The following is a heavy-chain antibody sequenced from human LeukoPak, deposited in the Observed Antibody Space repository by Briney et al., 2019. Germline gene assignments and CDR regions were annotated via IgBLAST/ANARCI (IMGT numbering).Heavy chain of an antibody. Sequence: PGGSLRLSCAASGFTFSNFWMSWVRQAPGKGLEWVANINQDGSETYYVDSVEGRFTISRDNAKNSLYLQMHSLRAEDTAVYYCAASGSYTWGQGTLVTVSS. D-gene: IGHD1-26*01. J-gene: IGHJ5*02. CDR1: GFTFSNFW. CDR2: INQDGSET. CDR3: AASGSYT. V-gene: IGHV3-7*01.